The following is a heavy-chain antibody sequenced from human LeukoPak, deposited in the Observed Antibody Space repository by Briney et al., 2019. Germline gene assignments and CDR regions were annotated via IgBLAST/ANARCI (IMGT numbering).Heavy chain of an antibody. Sequence: GGSLTLSCAASGFTFSNYAMIWVRQAPGRGLEWVSVIYSGGSTNYGESVRGRFTISRDNSKNTVYLQMNSLRAEDTAVYYCARGETYGDLGYDAFDIWGQGTMVTVSS. V-gene: IGHV3-66*01. CDR3: ARGETYGDLGYDAFDI. CDR2: IYSGGST. CDR1: GFTFSNYA. J-gene: IGHJ3*02. D-gene: IGHD4-17*01.